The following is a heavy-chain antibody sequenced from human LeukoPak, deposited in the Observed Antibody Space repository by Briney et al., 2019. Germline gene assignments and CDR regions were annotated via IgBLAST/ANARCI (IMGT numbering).Heavy chain of an antibody. Sequence: SETLSLICTVSGYSISSGYYWGWIRQPPGKGLEWIGTIHHSGSTYYNPSLKSRVTLSLDTSKNQFSLKLTSVTAADTAVYYCAGEPLKVGSYFTWGQGALVTVSS. CDR1: GYSISSGYY. CDR2: IHHSGST. CDR3: AGEPLKVGSYFT. V-gene: IGHV4-38-2*02. J-gene: IGHJ5*02. D-gene: IGHD1-26*01.